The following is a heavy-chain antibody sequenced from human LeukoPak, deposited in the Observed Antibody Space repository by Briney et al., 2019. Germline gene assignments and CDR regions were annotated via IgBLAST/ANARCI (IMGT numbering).Heavy chain of an antibody. CDR3: AIHGGGTIRIEAFDV. CDR1: AFTFSSYG. V-gene: IGHV3-23*01. Sequence: PGGSLRLSCAASAFTFSSYGMSWVRQASGKGLEWVSAISGDGRDIFYADAVKGRFTISRDNSKNTLYLQMNSLRDEDTALYYCAIHGGGTIRIEAFDVWGQGTMVTISS. J-gene: IGHJ3*01. D-gene: IGHD3-3*01. CDR2: ISGDGRDI.